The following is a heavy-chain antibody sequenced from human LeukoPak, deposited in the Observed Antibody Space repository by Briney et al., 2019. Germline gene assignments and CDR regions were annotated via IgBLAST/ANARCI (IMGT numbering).Heavy chain of an antibody. Sequence: SETLSLTCTVSGGSISRGTYYWSWIRQPAGTGLEWLGRIYTTGDTNYNPSLKSRVTISVDTSKNQFSLKLSSVTAADTAVYYCAREGDSNSVGWFDPWGQGTLVTVSS. CDR1: GGSISRGTYY. CDR2: IYTTGDT. V-gene: IGHV4-61*02. CDR3: AREGDSNSVGWFDP. D-gene: IGHD6-13*01. J-gene: IGHJ5*02.